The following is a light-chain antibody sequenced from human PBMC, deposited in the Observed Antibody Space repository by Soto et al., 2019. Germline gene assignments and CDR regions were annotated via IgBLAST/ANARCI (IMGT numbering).Light chain of an antibody. J-gene: IGKJ2*01. CDR3: QQYYITPET. CDR1: QSVLYSSNNKNY. Sequence: DIVMTQSPDSLAVSLGERATINCKSSQSVLYSSNNKNYLAWYQQKPGQPPKLLIYWASTRESGVPDRFSGSGSVTDFTLTISSLQAEDVAVYYCQQYYITPETFGQGTKLEIK. V-gene: IGKV4-1*01. CDR2: WAS.